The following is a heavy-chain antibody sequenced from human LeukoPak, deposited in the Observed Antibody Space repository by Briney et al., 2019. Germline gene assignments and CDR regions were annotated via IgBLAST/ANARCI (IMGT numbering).Heavy chain of an antibody. D-gene: IGHD5-18*01. CDR2: IIPILGIA. Sequence: GSSVKVSCKASGGTFSSYAISWVRQAPGQGLEWMGRIIPILGIANYAQKFQGRVTITADKSTSTAYMELSSLRSEDTAVYCCARDQGWIRPDAFDIWGQGTMVTVSS. J-gene: IGHJ3*02. V-gene: IGHV1-69*04. CDR3: ARDQGWIRPDAFDI. CDR1: GGTFSSYA.